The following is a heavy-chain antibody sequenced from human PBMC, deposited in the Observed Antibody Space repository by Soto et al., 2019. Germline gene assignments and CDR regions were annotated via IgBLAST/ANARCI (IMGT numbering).Heavy chain of an antibody. CDR2: IYYSAST. J-gene: IGHJ5*02. V-gene: IGHV4-59*01. Sequence: SETLSLTCTVSGGSISSYYWSWIRQPPGKGLEWIGYIYYSASTNYNPSLKSRVTISVDTSKNQFSLKLSSVTAADTAVYYCARDSLCSGGSCSWFDPWGQGTLVTVSS. CDR3: ARDSLCSGGSCSWFDP. CDR1: GGSISSYY. D-gene: IGHD2-15*01.